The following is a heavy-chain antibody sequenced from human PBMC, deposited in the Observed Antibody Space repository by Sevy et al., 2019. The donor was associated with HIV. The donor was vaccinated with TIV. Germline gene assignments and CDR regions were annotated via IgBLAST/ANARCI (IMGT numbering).Heavy chain of an antibody. D-gene: IGHD2-21*01. J-gene: IGHJ6*02. CDR1: GFTFSKYW. CDR3: ARGDIFAHLQYYYTGLDV. Sequence: GGSLRLSCVASGFTFSKYWMTWVRQAPGKGLEWVANIKEDGSEKNYVDSVKGRFTISRDNARNSQYLQMNSLRVEDTAVYYCARGDIFAHLQYYYTGLDVWGQGTTVTVSS. CDR2: IKEDGSEK. V-gene: IGHV3-7*01.